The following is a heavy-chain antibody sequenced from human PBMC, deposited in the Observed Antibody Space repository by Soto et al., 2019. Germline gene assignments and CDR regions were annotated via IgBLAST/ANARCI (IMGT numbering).Heavy chain of an antibody. CDR3: ARVTSYYYGSGSPPPSDPYLYGMDV. Sequence: SETLSLTCAVYGGSFSGYYWSWIRQPPGKGLEWIGEINHSGSTNYNPSLKSRVTISVDTSKNQFSLKLSSVTAADTAVYYCARVTSYYYGSGSPPPSDPYLYGMDVWGQGTTVTVSS. CDR1: GGSFSGYY. D-gene: IGHD3-10*01. CDR2: INHSGST. J-gene: IGHJ6*02. V-gene: IGHV4-34*01.